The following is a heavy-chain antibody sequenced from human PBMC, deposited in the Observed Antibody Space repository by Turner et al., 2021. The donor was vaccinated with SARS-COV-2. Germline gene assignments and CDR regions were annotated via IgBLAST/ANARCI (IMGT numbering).Heavy chain of an antibody. V-gene: IGHV3-30*04. D-gene: IGHD3-10*02. CDR2: ISYDGAKT. J-gene: IGHJ4*02. CDR1: GFTFNNYD. CDR3: ARDHMFGELPNDY. Sequence: QLQLVESVGGVVQPGRSLRLSCAASGFTFNNYDVHWVRQAPGKGLEWLSVISYDGAKTYFADSLKDRFTISRDNSKNTIDLQMNNLGAEDTAVYYCARDHMFGELPNDYWGQGTLVTVSS.